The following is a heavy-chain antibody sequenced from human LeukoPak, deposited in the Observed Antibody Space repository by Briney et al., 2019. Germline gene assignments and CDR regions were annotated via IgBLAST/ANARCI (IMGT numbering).Heavy chain of an antibody. V-gene: IGHV3-30*18. Sequence: GRSLRLSCAASGFTFSSYGMHWVRQAPGKGLEWVAVISYDGSNKYYADSVKGRFTISRDNSKNTLHLQMNSLRAEDTAVYYCAKDAWPIDYWGQGTLVTVSS. CDR3: AKDAWPIDY. J-gene: IGHJ4*02. CDR1: GFTFSSYG. CDR2: ISYDGSNK.